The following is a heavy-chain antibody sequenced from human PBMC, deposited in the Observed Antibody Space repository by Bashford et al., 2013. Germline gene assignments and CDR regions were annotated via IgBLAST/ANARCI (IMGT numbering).Heavy chain of an antibody. CDR3: ARAISDWWDYYYYMDV. J-gene: IGHJ6*03. Sequence: SSETLSLTCTVSGGSISSGGYYWSWIRQHPGKGLEWIGYIYYSGSTYYNPSLKSRVTISVDTSKNQFSLKLSSVTAADTAVYYCARAISDWWDYYYYMDVWGKGTTVTVSS. CDR2: IYYSGST. D-gene: IGHD2-8*02. CDR1: GGSISSGGYY. V-gene: IGHV4-31*03.